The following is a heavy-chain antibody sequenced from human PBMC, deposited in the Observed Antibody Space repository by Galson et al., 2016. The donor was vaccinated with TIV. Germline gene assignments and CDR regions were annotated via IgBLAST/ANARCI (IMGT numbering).Heavy chain of an antibody. CDR3: ARGLYRLSYVGVD. Sequence: SLRLSCAASGFTLSDYGMNWVRQSPGKGLEWVAAITNSSKLIYYADSVKGRFSISRDNAKNSLYLQMDSLSVEDTAVYYCARGLYRLSYVGVDWGQGALVTVS. J-gene: IGHJ1*01. CDR1: GFTLSDYG. CDR2: ITNSSKLI. D-gene: IGHD3-16*01. V-gene: IGHV3-21*01.